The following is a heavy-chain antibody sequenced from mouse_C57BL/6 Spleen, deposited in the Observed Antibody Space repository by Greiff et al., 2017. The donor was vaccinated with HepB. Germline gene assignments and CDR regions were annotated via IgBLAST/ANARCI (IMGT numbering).Heavy chain of an antibody. CDR2: IGPGSGST. Sequence: QVQLQQSGPELVKPGASVKISCKASGYAFSSSWMNWVKQRPGKGLEWIGKIGPGSGSTYYNEKFKGKATLTADKSSSTAYMQLSSLTSEDSAVYFCASLVTTKWYFDVWGTGTTVTVSS. J-gene: IGHJ1*03. D-gene: IGHD2-2*01. CDR3: ASLVTTKWYFDV. CDR1: GYAFSSSW. V-gene: IGHV1-77*01.